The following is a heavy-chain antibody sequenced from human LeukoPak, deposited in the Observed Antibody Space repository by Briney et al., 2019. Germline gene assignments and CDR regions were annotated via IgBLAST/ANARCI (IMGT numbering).Heavy chain of an antibody. D-gene: IGHD1-26*01. J-gene: IGHJ5*02. V-gene: IGHV3-53*01. Sequence: GGSLRLSCAASGFTVSSNYMSWVRQAPGKGLEWVSVIYSGGTTYYADSVRGRFTISRDNSKNTLYLQMNSLRAEDTAVYYCARGGVNNWFDPWGQGTLVTVSS. CDR2: IYSGGTT. CDR3: ARGGVNNWFDP. CDR1: GFTVSSNY.